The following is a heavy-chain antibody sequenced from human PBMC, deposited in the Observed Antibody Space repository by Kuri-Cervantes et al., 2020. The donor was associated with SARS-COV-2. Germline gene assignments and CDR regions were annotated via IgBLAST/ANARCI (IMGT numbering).Heavy chain of an antibody. CDR2: INHSGST. CDR1: GRYFSGHY. Sequence: GSLRLSCAVYGRYFSGHYWSWIRQPPGKGLEWVGEINHSGSTNYNPSLKSRVTISVDTSKNQFSLKLSSVTAADTAVYYCARGVGAAVAGTLITIYYYYGMDVWGQGTTVTVSS. V-gene: IGHV4-34*01. J-gene: IGHJ6*02. D-gene: IGHD6-19*01. CDR3: ARGVGAAVAGTLITIYYYYGMDV.